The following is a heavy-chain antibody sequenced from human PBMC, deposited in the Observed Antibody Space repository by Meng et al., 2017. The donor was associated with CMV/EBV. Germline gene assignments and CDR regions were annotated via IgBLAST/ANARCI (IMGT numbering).Heavy chain of an antibody. CDR2: ISSSGSTI. CDR1: GFTFSSYE. D-gene: IGHD2-2*01. CDR3: ARGEVVVVPPGGYYGMDV. J-gene: IGHJ6*02. Sequence: GGSLRLSCAASGFTFSSYEMNWVRQAPGKGLEWVSYISSSGSTIYYADSVKGRFTISRDNAKKSLYLQMNSLRGEDTAVYYCARGEVVVVPPGGYYGMDVWGQGTTVTVSS. V-gene: IGHV3-48*03.